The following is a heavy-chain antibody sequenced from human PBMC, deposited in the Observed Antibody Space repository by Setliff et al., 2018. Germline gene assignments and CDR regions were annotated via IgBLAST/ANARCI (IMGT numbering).Heavy chain of an antibody. CDR2: IIPILGIA. V-gene: IGHV1-69*10. D-gene: IGHD3-9*01. J-gene: IGHJ4*02. CDR1: GGTFSSYA. Sequence: SVKVSCKASGGTFSSYAISWVRQAPGQGLEWMGGIIPILGIANYAQRFQGRVTITADKSTSTAYMELSSLRSEDTAVYYCARTYYDILTGYYSSPGYFDYWGQGTLVTVSS. CDR3: ARTYYDILTGYYSSPGYFDY.